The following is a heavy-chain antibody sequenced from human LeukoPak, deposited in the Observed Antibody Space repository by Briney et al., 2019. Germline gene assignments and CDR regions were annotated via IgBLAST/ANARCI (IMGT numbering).Heavy chain of an antibody. V-gene: IGHV3-23*01. CDR1: GFSLSSYG. D-gene: IGHD3-22*01. CDR3: EKHDRTVVSCFYY. Sequence: PGASLTLSCAASGFSLSSYGVSRVRQPPGKGLEWVSGITGTGGSTYYADSVKGRFTVSRDTSKNTLYLQMNSLRAEDTAIYYCEKHDRTVVSCFYYWGQGTLVTDSS. CDR2: ITGTGGST. J-gene: IGHJ4*02.